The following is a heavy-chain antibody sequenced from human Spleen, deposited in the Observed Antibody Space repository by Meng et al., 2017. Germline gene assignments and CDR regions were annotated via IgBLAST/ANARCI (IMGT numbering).Heavy chain of an antibody. D-gene: IGHD6-13*01. CDR2: INPKSGDT. V-gene: IGHV1-2*06. CDR1: GYTFPDYW. CDR3: ARDEDISAAGKLFGDY. Sequence: QVAPVQSGAGVEKPGASVKVPCKASGYTFPDYWLHWVRRAPGQGLEWMGRINPKSGDTHYAQRFQGRVTMTGDTSISTAYMELSGLRSDDTAMYYCARDEDISAAGKLFGDYWGQGTLVTVSS. J-gene: IGHJ4*02.